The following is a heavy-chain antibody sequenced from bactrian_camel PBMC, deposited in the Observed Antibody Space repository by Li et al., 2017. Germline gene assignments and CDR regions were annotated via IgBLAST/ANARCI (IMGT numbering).Heavy chain of an antibody. Sequence: SCAASGSTASRVCVAWFRQAPGKEREGVASVNTDGSPIYADFAKGRFTISKDNHKSTLYLQMNNLKPEDSAMYYCAAEGCCGSYCLRGGQSEFWHWGQGTQVTVS. J-gene: IGHJ4*01. CDR1: GSTASRVC. CDR2: VNTDGSP. V-gene: IGHV3S57*01. D-gene: IGHD2*01. CDR3: AAEGCCGSYCLRGGQSEFWH.